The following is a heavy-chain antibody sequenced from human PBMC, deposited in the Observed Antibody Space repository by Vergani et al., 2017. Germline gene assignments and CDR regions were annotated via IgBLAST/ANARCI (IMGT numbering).Heavy chain of an antibody. CDR3: ARDSWIQLCPDY. CDR1: GYTFTSYY. J-gene: IGHJ4*02. D-gene: IGHD5-18*01. Sequence: QVQLVQSGAEVKKPGASVKVSCKASGYTFTSYYMHWVRQAPGQGLEWMGIINPSGGSTSYAQKLQGRVTMTTDTSTSTAYMELRSLRSDDTAVYYCARDSWIQLCPDYWGQGTLVTVSS. V-gene: IGHV1-46*01. CDR2: INPSGGST.